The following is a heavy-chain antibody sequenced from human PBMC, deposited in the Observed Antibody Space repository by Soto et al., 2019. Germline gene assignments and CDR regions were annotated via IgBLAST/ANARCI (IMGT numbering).Heavy chain of an antibody. J-gene: IGHJ6*02. CDR1: GGTFSSYS. D-gene: IGHD2-15*01. V-gene: IGHV1-69*01. CDR2: IIPIFGTA. CDR3: ARRGRGGSGTYYYYGMDV. Sequence: QVQLVQSGAEVKKPGSSVKVSCKASGGTFSSYSISWVRQAPGQGLEWMGGIIPIFGTANYAQKFQGRVTITADESTRTAYMELSSLRSEDTAVYYCARRGRGGSGTYYYYGMDVWGQGTTVTVSS.